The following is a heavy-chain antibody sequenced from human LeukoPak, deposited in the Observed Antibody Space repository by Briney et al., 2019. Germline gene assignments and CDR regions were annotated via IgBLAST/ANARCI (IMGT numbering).Heavy chain of an antibody. CDR1: GYTFTGYY. CDR3: ARAYGYYYDSSGYYPFDY. Sequence: ASVKVSCKASGYTFTGYYMHWVRQAPGQGLEWMGWINPSSGGSNFAQQFQGRVTMTTDTSISTAYMELRSLRSDDTAVYYCARAYGYYYDSSGYYPFDYWGQGTLVTVSS. V-gene: IGHV1-2*02. J-gene: IGHJ4*02. D-gene: IGHD3-22*01. CDR2: INPSSGGS.